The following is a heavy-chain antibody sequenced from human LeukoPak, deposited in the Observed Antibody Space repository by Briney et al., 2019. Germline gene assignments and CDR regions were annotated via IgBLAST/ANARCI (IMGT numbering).Heavy chain of an antibody. V-gene: IGHV1-18*01. CDR1: GYTFTNYG. D-gene: IGHD3-10*01. CDR3: ARDLLVRGVSPFDY. Sequence: GASVKVSCKASGYTFTNYGISWVRQAPGQGLEWMGWISAYNGNTNYAQKLQGRVTMTTDTSTSTAYMELRSLRSDDTAVYYCARDLLVRGVSPFDYWGQGTLSPSPQ. J-gene: IGHJ4*02. CDR2: ISAYNGNT.